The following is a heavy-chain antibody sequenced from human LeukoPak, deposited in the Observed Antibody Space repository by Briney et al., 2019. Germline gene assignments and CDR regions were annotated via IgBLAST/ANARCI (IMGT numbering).Heavy chain of an antibody. CDR3: ARDRRDYDSSGYYYYDYGLDV. CDR2: INHSGRT. CDR1: GESFYIYY. Sequence: PSETLSLTCAVYGESFYIYYWIRQPPGKALEWIGEINHSGRTNYNPSLKSRVTMSVDTSKNHFSLILRSVTAADTAVYYCARDRRDYDSSGYYYYDYGLDVWGQGTTVTVSS. D-gene: IGHD3-22*01. J-gene: IGHJ6*02. V-gene: IGHV4-34*01.